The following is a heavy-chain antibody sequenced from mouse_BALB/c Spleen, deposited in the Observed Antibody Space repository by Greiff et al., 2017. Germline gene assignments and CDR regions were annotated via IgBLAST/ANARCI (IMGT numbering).Heavy chain of an antibody. Sequence: QVQLQQSGPELVKPGASVKISCKASGYAFSSSWMNWVKQRPGQGLEWIGRIYPGDGDTNYNGKFKGKATLTADKSSSTAYMQLSSLTSVDSAVYFCARASPTKRGAMDYWGQGTSVTVSS. J-gene: IGHJ4*01. CDR3: ARASPTKRGAMDY. D-gene: IGHD2-10*01. V-gene: IGHV1-82*01. CDR1: GYAFSSSW. CDR2: IYPGDGDT.